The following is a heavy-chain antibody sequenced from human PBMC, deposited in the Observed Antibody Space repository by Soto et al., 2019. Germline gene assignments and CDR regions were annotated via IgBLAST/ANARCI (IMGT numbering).Heavy chain of an antibody. J-gene: IGHJ4*02. V-gene: IGHV3-23*01. CDR1: GFTFASYA. Sequence: EAQLLESGGGLVQPGESLRLSCATSGFTFASYAMTWVRQAPGKGLEWVSSITTGGINTHYADFVRGRFTISRDNSKTTVYLEMKTLSAEDTAVYYCGKVMTDYSKAVGDDWGQGNLVTVSS. CDR2: ITTGGINT. D-gene: IGHD4-4*01. CDR3: GKVMTDYSKAVGDD.